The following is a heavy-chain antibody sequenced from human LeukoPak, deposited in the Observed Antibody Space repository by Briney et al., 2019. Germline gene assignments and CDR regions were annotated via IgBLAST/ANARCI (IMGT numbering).Heavy chain of an antibody. V-gene: IGHV4-61*02. J-gene: IGHJ4*02. CDR3: AREFGYAVTSLAY. CDR1: GGSISSGSYY. CDR2: IYTSGST. Sequence: PSQTLSLTCTVSGGSISSGSYYWSWIRQPAGKGLEWIGRIYTSGSTHYNPSLKSRVTISVDASKNQFSLKLSSVTAADTAVYYCAREFGYAVTSLAYWGQGTLVTVSS. D-gene: IGHD4-17*01.